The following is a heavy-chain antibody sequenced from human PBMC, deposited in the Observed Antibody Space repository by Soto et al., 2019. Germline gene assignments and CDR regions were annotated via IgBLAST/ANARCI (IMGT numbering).Heavy chain of an antibody. CDR2: IYHTGST. V-gene: IGHV4-59*01. J-gene: IGHJ4*02. D-gene: IGHD5-12*01. CDR1: GASISSSY. Sequence: SETLSLTCTVSGASISSSYWSWIRQSPGKGLEWIAYIYHTGSTNYNPFLKSRVTISLDTSKSQFSLNLTSLTTADTAVYFCARGGNRYSNTASGVGGFDYWGQGTLVTVSS. CDR3: ARGGNRYSNTASGVGGFDY.